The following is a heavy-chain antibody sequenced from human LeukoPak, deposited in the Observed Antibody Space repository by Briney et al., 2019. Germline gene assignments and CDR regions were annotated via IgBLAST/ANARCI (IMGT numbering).Heavy chain of an antibody. D-gene: IGHD2-15*01. V-gene: IGHV1-46*01. CDR2: INPAGVGT. CDR1: GYTFTSYY. CDR3: ARVTCSGGSCYSRGAFDI. J-gene: IGHJ3*02. Sequence: ASVKVSCKASGYTFTSYYLHWVRQAPGQGLEWMGIINPAGVGTTYAQRFQGRLTMTKDTSTGTVYMELSSLRSEDTAVYYCARVTCSGGSCYSRGAFDIWGPGTMVSVSS.